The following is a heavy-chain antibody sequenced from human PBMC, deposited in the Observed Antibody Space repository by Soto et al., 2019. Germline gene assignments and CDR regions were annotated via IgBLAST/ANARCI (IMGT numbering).Heavy chain of an antibody. CDR3: ARGRIAAAGHRDAFDI. J-gene: IGHJ3*02. D-gene: IGHD6-13*01. CDR2: IIPIFGTA. V-gene: IGHV1-69*13. CDR1: GGTFSSYA. Sequence: SVKVFCKASGGTFSSYAISWVRQAPGQGLEWMGGIIPIFGTANYAQKFQGRVTITADESTSSAYMELSSLRSEDTAVYYCARGRIAAAGHRDAFDIWGQGTMVIVSS.